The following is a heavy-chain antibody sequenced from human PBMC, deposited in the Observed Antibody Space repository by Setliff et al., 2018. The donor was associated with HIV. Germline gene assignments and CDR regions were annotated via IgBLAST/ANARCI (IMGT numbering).Heavy chain of an antibody. J-gene: IGHJ4*02. CDR2: INQDATEK. V-gene: IGHV3-7*01. Sequence: ETLSLSCAVTGFSFQNYWMSWVRQAPGKGLEWVANINQDATEKNYVDSVTGRFTISRDNSKNSLHLQMNNLGAEDTAVYFCARDPMRATNSLSYWFFDYWGQGALVTVSS. CDR1: GFSFQNYW. CDR3: ARDPMRATNSLSYWFFDY. D-gene: IGHD3-10*01.